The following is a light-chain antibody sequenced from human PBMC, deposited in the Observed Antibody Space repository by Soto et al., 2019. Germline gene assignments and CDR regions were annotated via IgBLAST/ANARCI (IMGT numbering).Light chain of an antibody. J-gene: IGKJ2*01. V-gene: IGKV3-20*01. CDR2: GAS. CDR1: QSVSSSY. Sequence: EIVLTQSPGTLSLSPGERATLSCRASQSVSSSYLAWYQQKPGQAPRVLIHGASSRATGIPDRFSGSGSVTDFTITISRREPGDFEVYVCQQYGNSPPNAFGQGTKVEIK. CDR3: QQYGNSPPNA.